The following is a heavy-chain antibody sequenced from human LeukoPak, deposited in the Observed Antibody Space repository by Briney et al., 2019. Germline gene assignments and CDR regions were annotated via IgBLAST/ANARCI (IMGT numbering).Heavy chain of an antibody. D-gene: IGHD1-1*01. CDR3: ARDHNYAFDN. Sequence: GGSLRLSCTASGFPFNEYSMNWVRQAPGKGLEWIAYIGIDSGNTWYADSVKGRFTISADGAKNSVSLQMSSLRVEDTAVYYCARDHNYAFDNWGQGTLVSVSS. CDR2: IGIDSGNT. V-gene: IGHV3-48*04. J-gene: IGHJ4*02. CDR1: GFPFNEYS.